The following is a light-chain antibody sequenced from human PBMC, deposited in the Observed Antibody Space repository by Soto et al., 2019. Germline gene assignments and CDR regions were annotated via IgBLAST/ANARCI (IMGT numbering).Light chain of an antibody. Sequence: QSVLTQAPSVSAAPGQKVTISCSGSSSNIGKNYVSWYQHLPGTAPKLLIYDNDKRPSGIPDRFSASKSGASATLGITGLQTGDEAVYYCGTWDSSLSAWVFGGGTKLTVL. J-gene: IGLJ3*02. V-gene: IGLV1-51*01. CDR1: SSNIGKNY. CDR2: DND. CDR3: GTWDSSLSAWV.